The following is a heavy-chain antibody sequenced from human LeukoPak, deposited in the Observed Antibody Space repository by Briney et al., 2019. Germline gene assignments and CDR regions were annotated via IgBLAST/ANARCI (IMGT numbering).Heavy chain of an antibody. CDR2: ISSSSSYI. V-gene: IGHV3-21*01. J-gene: IGHJ4*02. Sequence: GGSLRLSCAASGFTFSSYSMNWVRQAPGKGLEWVSSISSSSSYIYYADSVKGRFTISRDNAKNSLYLQMNSLRAEDTAVYYCARDLSNDYGDYGGGVRGQGTLVTVSS. CDR1: GFTFSSYS. CDR3: ARDLSNDYGDYGGGV. D-gene: IGHD4-17*01.